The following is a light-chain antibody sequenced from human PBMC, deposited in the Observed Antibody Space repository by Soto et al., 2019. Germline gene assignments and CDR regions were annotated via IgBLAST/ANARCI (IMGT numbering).Light chain of an antibody. J-gene: IGLJ2*01. CDR1: SSNIGHNY. Sequence: QSVLTQPPSVSAAPGQKVTISCSGSSSNIGHNYVCWYQHLPGTAPKLLIFDNDKRPSGIPDRFSGSKSGTSATLDITGRQAGDEADYYCGTWDSSLSVGLFGGGTKVTVL. CDR3: GTWDSSLSVGL. V-gene: IGLV1-51*01. CDR2: DND.